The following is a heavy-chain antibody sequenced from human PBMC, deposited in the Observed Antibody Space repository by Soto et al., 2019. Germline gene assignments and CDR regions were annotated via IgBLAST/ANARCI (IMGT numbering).Heavy chain of an antibody. Sequence: PGGSLRLSCAASGFTFSNYAMHWVRQAPGKGLEWVAFISYDGSNKYYADSVKGRITVSRDNSKNTLYLQMNSLTAEDTAIYYCASPVDTNSCSSIGSWGQGTLVTVSS. CDR1: GFTFSNYA. J-gene: IGHJ4*02. V-gene: IGHV3-30-3*01. D-gene: IGHD6-13*01. CDR3: ASPVDTNSCSSIGS. CDR2: ISYDGSNK.